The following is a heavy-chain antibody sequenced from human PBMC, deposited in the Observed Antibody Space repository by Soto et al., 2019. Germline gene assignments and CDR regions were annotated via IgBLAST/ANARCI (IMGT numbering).Heavy chain of an antibody. D-gene: IGHD6-13*01. CDR3: ARPGVAAAGTVDY. CDR1: GFTVSSNY. J-gene: IGHJ4*02. CDR2: IYSGGST. Sequence: PGGSLRLSCAASGFTVSSNYMSWVRQAPGKGLEWVSVIYSGGSTYYADSVKGRFTISRGNSKNTLYLQMNSLRAEDTAVYYCARPGVAAAGTVDYWGQGTLVTVSS. V-gene: IGHV3-66*04.